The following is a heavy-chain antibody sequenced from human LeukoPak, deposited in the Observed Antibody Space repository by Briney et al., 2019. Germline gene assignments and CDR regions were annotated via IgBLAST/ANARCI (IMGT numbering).Heavy chain of an antibody. V-gene: IGHV3-23*01. D-gene: IGHD2-2*01. CDR2: ISGSGGST. CDR3: AKGPLVPSATYFFDY. CDR1: GFTFSTYA. Sequence: GGSLRLSCAASGFTFSTYAMGWVRQAPGKGLEWVSAISGSGGSTYYADSVKGWFTVSRDNSRNTLYLQMNSLTAEDTAVYYCAKGPLVPSATYFFDYWGQGTLVVVSS. J-gene: IGHJ4*02.